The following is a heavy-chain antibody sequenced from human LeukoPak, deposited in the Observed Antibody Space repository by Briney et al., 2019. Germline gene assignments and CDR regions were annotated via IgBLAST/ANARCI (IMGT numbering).Heavy chain of an antibody. CDR1: GGSFSGYY. J-gene: IGHJ4*02. CDR2: INHSGST. D-gene: IGHD6-19*01. Sequence: SETLSLTCAVYGGSFSGYYWSWIRQPPGKGLEWIGEINHSGSTNYNPSLKSRVTISVDTSKNQFPLKLSSVTAADTAVYYCASFAVAGYFDYWGQGTLVTVSS. V-gene: IGHV4-34*01. CDR3: ASFAVAGYFDY.